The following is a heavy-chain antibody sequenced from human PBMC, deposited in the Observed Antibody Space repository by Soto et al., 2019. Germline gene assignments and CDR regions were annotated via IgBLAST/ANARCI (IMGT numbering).Heavy chain of an antibody. Sequence: EVQLLESGGGLVQPGGSLRLSCAASGFTFSSYAMSWVRQAPGKGLEWVSAISGSGGSTYYADSVKGRFTISRDNSKNTLYLQMNCLRAEDTAVYYCAKLLVPDYGENYFDYWGQGTLVTFSS. J-gene: IGHJ4*02. CDR1: GFTFSSYA. D-gene: IGHD4-17*01. V-gene: IGHV3-23*01. CDR3: AKLLVPDYGENYFDY. CDR2: ISGSGGST.